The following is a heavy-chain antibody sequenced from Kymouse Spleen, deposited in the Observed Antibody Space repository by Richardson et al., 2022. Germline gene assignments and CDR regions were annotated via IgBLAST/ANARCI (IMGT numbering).Heavy chain of an antibody. CDR1: GFTFSGSA. CDR2: IRSKANSYAT. Sequence: EVQLVESGGGLVQPGGSLKLSCAASGFTFSGSAMHWVRQASGKGLEWVGRIRSKANSYATAYAASVKGRFTISRDDSKNTAYLQMNSLKTEDTAVYYCTRHEDYGSGSYGYYYYGMDVWGQGTTVTVSS. J-gene: IGHJ6*02. CDR3: TRHEDYGSGSYGYYYYGMDV. D-gene: IGHD3-10*01. V-gene: IGHV3-73*02.